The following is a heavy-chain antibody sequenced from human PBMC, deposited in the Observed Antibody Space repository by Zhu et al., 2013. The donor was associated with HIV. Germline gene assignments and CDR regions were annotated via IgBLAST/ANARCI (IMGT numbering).Heavy chain of an antibody. D-gene: IGHD2-2*01. J-gene: IGHJ4*02. CDR1: GYTFSSYY. Sequence: QVQLVQSGAEVRKPGASVKVSCKAAGYTFSSYYIHWVRQAPGQGLEWMGVVNPRAGSRKYALKLEGRVTMTTDRSTNMVYMELRSLKFDDTAVYFCTRERPGGSSLYYFDSWGQGTWSPSPQ. V-gene: IGHV1-46*01. CDR2: VNPRAGSR. CDR3: TRERPGGSSLYYFDS.